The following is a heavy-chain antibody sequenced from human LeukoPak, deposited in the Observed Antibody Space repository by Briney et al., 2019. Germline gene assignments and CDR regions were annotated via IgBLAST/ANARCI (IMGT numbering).Heavy chain of an antibody. D-gene: IGHD1-7*01. CDR3: ARRRPPGTTFQPFDY. V-gene: IGHV1-69*05. J-gene: IGHJ4*02. CDR1: GGTFSSYA. Sequence: GSSVKVSCKASGGTFSSYAISWVRQAPGQGLEWMGGIIPIFGTANYAQKFQGRVTITTDESTSTAYMELSSLRSEDTAVYYCARRRPPGTTFQPFDYRGQGTLVTVSS. CDR2: IIPIFGTA.